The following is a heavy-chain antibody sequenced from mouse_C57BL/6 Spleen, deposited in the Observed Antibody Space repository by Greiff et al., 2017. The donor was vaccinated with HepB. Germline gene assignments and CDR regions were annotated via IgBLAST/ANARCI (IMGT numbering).Heavy chain of an antibody. D-gene: IGHD2-4*01. CDR3: ARREITGPYYYAMDY. CDR2: IDPSDSYT. V-gene: IGHV1-69*01. Sequence: VQLQQPGAELVMPGASVKLSCKASGYTFPSYWMHWVKQRPGQGLEWIGEIDPSDSYTNYNQKFKGKSTLTVDQSSSTAYMQLSSLTSEDSAVYYCARREITGPYYYAMDYWGQGTSVTVSS. J-gene: IGHJ4*01. CDR1: GYTFPSYW.